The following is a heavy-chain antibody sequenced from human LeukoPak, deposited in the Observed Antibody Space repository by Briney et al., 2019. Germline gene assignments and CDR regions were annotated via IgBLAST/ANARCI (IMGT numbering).Heavy chain of an antibody. CDR2: INPNSGGI. D-gene: IGHD4-23*01. CDR1: GYTFTGYY. V-gene: IGHV1-2*02. J-gene: IGHJ4*02. Sequence: GASVKVSCKASGYTFTGYYIHWERQAPGRGPEWMGWINPNSGGINYAQKFQGRVTMTRDTSISTAYMELSRLRSDDTAVYYCARADGDYGGNYGCWGQGTLVTVSS. CDR3: ARADGDYGGNYGC.